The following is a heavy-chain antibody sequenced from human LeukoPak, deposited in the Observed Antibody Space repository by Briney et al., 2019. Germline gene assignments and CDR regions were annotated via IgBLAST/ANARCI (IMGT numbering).Heavy chain of an antibody. Sequence: ASVKVSCKASGGTFSSYAISWVRQAPGQGLEWIGWINPNSGGTNYAQKFQGRVTMTRDTSISTAYMELSRLRSDDTAVYYCARDIVVVVAAYYYYYMDVWGKGTTVTVSS. CDR2: INPNSGGT. V-gene: IGHV1-2*02. J-gene: IGHJ6*03. CDR3: ARDIVVVVAAYYYYYMDV. CDR1: GGTFSSYA. D-gene: IGHD2-15*01.